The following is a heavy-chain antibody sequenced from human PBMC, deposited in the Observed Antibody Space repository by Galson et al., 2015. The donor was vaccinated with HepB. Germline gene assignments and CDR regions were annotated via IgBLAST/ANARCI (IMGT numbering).Heavy chain of an antibody. V-gene: IGHV3-48*02. CDR3: ARDISGSTDY. D-gene: IGHD3-22*01. CDR2: ISSSSFSI. Sequence: LRLSCAASGFTFSSYNMNWVRQAPGKGLEWVSYISSSSFSIYYADSVKGRFTISRDNAKNSLYLQMNSLRDEDTAVYYCARDISGSTDYWGQGTLVTVSS. J-gene: IGHJ4*02. CDR1: GFTFSSYN.